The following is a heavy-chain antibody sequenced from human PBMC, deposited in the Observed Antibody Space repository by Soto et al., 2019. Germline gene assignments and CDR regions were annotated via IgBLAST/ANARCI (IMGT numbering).Heavy chain of an antibody. CDR2: IIPIFGTA. D-gene: IGHD2-15*01. CDR3: ARARLRYCSGGSCLFFYGMDV. J-gene: IGHJ6*02. V-gene: IGHV1-69*13. CDR1: GGTFSSYA. Sequence: SVKVSCKASGGTFSSYAISWVRQAPGQGLEWMGGIIPIFGTANYAQKFQGRVTITADESTSTAYMELSSLRSEDTAVYYCARARLRYCSGGSCLFFYGMDVWGQGTTVTVSS.